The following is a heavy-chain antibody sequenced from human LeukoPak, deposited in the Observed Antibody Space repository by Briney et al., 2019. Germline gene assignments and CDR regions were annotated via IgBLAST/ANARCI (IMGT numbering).Heavy chain of an antibody. J-gene: IGHJ4*02. CDR3: ARRVGYYDSSGHRD. Sequence: GGSLRLSCAASGFTFNTYWMSWVRQAPGKGLEWVANIKQDGSEKYYVDSVKGRFTNSRDNTKNSLYLPINSLRAEDTAVYYCARRVGYYDSSGHRDWGQGTLVTVSS. CDR2: IKQDGSEK. V-gene: IGHV3-7*01. CDR1: GFTFNTYW. D-gene: IGHD3-22*01.